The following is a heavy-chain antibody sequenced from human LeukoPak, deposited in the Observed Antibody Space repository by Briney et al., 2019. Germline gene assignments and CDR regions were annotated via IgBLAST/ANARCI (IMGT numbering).Heavy chain of an antibody. V-gene: IGHV4-39*07. CDR2: IYYSGST. D-gene: IGHD3-3*01. CDR1: GGSISSSSYY. CDR3: ARAVRFLEWPPSERLFDY. Sequence: SETLSLTCTVSGGSISSSSYYWGWIRQPPGKGLEWIGSIYYSGSTYYNPSLKSRVTISVDTSKNQFSLKLSSVTAADTAVYYCARAVRFLEWPPSERLFDYWGQGTLVTVSS. J-gene: IGHJ4*02.